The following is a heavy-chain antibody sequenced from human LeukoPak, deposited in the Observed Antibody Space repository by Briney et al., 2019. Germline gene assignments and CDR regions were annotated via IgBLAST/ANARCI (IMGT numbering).Heavy chain of an antibody. CDR2: ISYDGGNK. CDR1: GFTFSSYG. CDR3: AKVRFTFGGVIAPLDY. D-gene: IGHD3-16*02. V-gene: IGHV3-30*18. Sequence: GGSLRLSRAASGFTFSSYGMHWVRQAPGKGLEWVAVISYDGGNKYYADSVKGRFTISRDNSKNTLYLQMNSLRAEDTAVYYCAKVRFTFGGVIAPLDYWGQGTLVTVSS. J-gene: IGHJ4*02.